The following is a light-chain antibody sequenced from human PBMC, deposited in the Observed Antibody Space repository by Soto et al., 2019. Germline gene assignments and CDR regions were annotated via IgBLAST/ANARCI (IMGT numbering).Light chain of an antibody. CDR3: QQAYSAPHT. Sequence: DIQMTQSPSSLSASVGDRVTITCRASQSIGTSLNWYQQKTGRAPKLLIYAASTLQSGVPSRFSCSGSVTDFTLTIGSLXPEXFASYSCQQAYSAPHTFGQGTNLEI. V-gene: IGKV1-39*01. CDR1: QSIGTS. CDR2: AAS. J-gene: IGKJ2*01.